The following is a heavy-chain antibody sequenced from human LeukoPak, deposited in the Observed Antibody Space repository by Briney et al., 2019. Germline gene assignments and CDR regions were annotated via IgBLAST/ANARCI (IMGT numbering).Heavy chain of an antibody. V-gene: IGHV3-48*04. CDR3: ARAHYYDSSGPALDY. Sequence: PGGSLRLSCAASGFIFRSYSMKWVRQAPGKGLEWVSYISSSSSTIYYADSVKGRFTISRDNAKNILYLQMNSLRAEDTAVYYCARAHYYDSSGPALDYWGQGTLVTVSS. J-gene: IGHJ4*02. D-gene: IGHD3-22*01. CDR2: ISSSSSTI. CDR1: GFIFRSYS.